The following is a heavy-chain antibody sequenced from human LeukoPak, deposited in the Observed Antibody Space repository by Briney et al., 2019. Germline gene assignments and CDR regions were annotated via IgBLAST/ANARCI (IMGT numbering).Heavy chain of an antibody. Sequence: ASVKVSCKASGGTFSSYAISWVRQATGQGLEWMGWMNPNSGNTGYAQKFQGRVTMTRNTSISTAYMELSSLRSEDTAVYYCARNDWDRIRGRYYYDSSGQGWGQGTLVTVSS. CDR2: MNPNSGNT. V-gene: IGHV1-8*02. D-gene: IGHD3-22*01. CDR1: GGTFSSYA. CDR3: ARNDWDRIRGRYYYDSSGQG. J-gene: IGHJ4*02.